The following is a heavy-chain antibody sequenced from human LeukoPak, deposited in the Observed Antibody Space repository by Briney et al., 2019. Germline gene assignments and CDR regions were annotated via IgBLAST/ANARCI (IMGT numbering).Heavy chain of an antibody. D-gene: IGHD2-2*01. CDR3: ARAFCSSTSCYRFGDP. J-gene: IGHJ5*02. CDR2: INPNSGGT. Sequence: ASVKVPCKASGYTFTGYYIHWVRQAPGQGLEWMGWINPNSGGTNYAQKFQGRVTMTRDTSISTAYMELSRLRSDDTAVYYCARAFCSSTSCYRFGDPWGQGTLVTVSS. CDR1: GYTFTGYY. V-gene: IGHV1-2*02.